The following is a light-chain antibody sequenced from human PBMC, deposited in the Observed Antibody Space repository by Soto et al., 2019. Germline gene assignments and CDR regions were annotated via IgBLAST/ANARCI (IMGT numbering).Light chain of an antibody. CDR2: DAS. V-gene: IGKV1-13*02. Sequence: AIQLTQSPSSLSASVGGRVTITCRASQGISSALAWYQQKPGKAPKLLIYDASSLESGVPSRFSGSGSGTDFTLTISSLQPEDFATYYCQQFNSYPPFPFGPGTKVDIK. J-gene: IGKJ3*01. CDR1: QGISSA. CDR3: QQFNSYPPFP.